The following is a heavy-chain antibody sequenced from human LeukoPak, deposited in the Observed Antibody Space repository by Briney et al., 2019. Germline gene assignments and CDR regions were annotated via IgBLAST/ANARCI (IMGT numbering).Heavy chain of an antibody. D-gene: IGHD3-16*01. CDR2: ISVGGGRT. V-gene: IGHV3-23*01. J-gene: IGHJ6*03. Sequence: GGSLRLSCAASGFTFSTYAMSWVRQAPGKGLEWVSGISVGGGRTYYADSVKGRFTISSDNSKNTLYLQMNSLRAEDTAVYYCARGVRGYYMDVWGKGTTVTISS. CDR3: ARGVRGYYMDV. CDR1: GFTFSTYA.